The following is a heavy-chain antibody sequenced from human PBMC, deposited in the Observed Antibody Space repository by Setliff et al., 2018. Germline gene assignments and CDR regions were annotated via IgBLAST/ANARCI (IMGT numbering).Heavy chain of an antibody. V-gene: IGHV4-4*07. CDR3: ARGGTFRYFDF. Sequence: SCNVSGVSISSYHWSWIRQPAGKGLEWIGRVFVDGSTNYNPSLKSRVTMSVDTSKNQFSLKLRSVTAADTAVYYCARGGTFRYFDFWGQGAPVTVSS. CDR1: GVSISSYH. CDR2: VFVDGST. J-gene: IGHJ4*02. D-gene: IGHD5-12*01.